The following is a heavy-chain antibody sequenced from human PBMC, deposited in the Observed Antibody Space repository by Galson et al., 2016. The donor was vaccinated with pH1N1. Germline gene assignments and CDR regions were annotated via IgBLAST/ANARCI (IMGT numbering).Heavy chain of an antibody. CDR1: GGSISIGNSY. J-gene: IGHJ4*02. CDR3: ASRGYGDYVGYFDY. V-gene: IGHV4-39*01. D-gene: IGHD4-17*01. Sequence: ETLSLTCTVSGGSISIGNSYWSWIRQHPGKGLEWIGSIYYSGSTYYNPPLKSRVTISVDTSKNQFSLKLTSVTAADTAVYYCASRGYGDYVGYFDYWGQGTLVTVSS. CDR2: IYYSGST.